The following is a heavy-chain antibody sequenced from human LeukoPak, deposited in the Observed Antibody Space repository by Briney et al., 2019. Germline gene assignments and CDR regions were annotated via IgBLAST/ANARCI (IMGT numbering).Heavy chain of an antibody. CDR2: IYTSGST. J-gene: IGHJ4*02. CDR3: ARANSYGYEPFDY. D-gene: IGHD5-18*01. CDR1: GGSISSGSYY. V-gene: IGHV4-61*02. Sequence: PSETLSLTCTVSGGSISSGSYYWSWIRQPAGKGLEWIGRIYTSGSTNYNPSLKSRVTISVDTSKNQFSLKLSSVTAADTAVYYCARANSYGYEPFDYWGQGTLVTVSS.